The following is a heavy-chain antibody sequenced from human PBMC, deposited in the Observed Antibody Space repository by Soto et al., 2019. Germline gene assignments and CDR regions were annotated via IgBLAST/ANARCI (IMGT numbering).Heavy chain of an antibody. Sequence: PVGSLRLSCAASGFTLNSFFMHWVRQAPGKGLMWVSRINNDGSSTTYADSVKGRFTISRDNSKNTLYLQMNSLRAEDTAVYYCAKDVGRYYDILTGPFDYWGQGTLVTVSS. D-gene: IGHD3-9*01. CDR2: INNDGSST. CDR3: AKDVGRYYDILTGPFDY. CDR1: GFTLNSFF. V-gene: IGHV3-74*01. J-gene: IGHJ4*02.